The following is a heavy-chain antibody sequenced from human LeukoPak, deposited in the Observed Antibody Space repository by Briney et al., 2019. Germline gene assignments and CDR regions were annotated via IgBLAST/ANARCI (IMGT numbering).Heavy chain of an antibody. Sequence: SSETLSLTCTVSGGSISSGTYYWGWIRQSPGKMGLEWIGNIYYSGSTYYNPSLKSRVTISVDTAKNQFSLRLTSVTAADTAVYYCATTYDILSGSAMGDYWGQGTLVTVSS. CDR3: ATTYDILSGSAMGDY. CDR1: GGSISSGTYY. J-gene: IGHJ4*02. CDR2: IYYSGST. V-gene: IGHV4-39*01. D-gene: IGHD3-10*01.